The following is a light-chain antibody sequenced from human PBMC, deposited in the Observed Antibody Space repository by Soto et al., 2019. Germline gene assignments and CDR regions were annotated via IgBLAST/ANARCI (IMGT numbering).Light chain of an antibody. V-gene: IGLV1-40*01. Sequence: QLVLTQPPSVSGAPGQRVTISCSGSSYNIGAGYDVHWYQQLPGTAPKLLIYGNSNRPSGVPDRFSGSKSGTSASLAITGLQAEDEADYYCQSYDSSLSGRVVFGGGTKLTVL. CDR1: SYNIGAGYD. CDR2: GNS. J-gene: IGLJ2*01. CDR3: QSYDSSLSGRVV.